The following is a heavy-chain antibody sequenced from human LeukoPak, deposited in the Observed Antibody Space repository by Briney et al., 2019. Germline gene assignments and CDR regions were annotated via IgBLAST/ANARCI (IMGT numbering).Heavy chain of an antibody. CDR1: GGSISSYY. CDR3: ARSSVVVPDAFDI. V-gene: IGHV4-4*09. D-gene: IGHD2-21*01. Sequence: SETLSLTCTVSGGSISSYYWSWIRQPPGKGLEWIGYIYTSGSTNYNPSLKSRVTISVDTSKNQFSLKLSSVTAADTAVYYCARSSVVVPDAFDIWGQGTMVNVSS. J-gene: IGHJ3*02. CDR2: IYTSGST.